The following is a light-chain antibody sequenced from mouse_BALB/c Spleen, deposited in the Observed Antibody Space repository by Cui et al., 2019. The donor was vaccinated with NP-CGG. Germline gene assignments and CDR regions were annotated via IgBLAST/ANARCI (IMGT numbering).Light chain of an antibody. J-gene: IGLJ1*01. CDR1: TGAVTTSNY. Sequence: AVVTPESALTTSPGETVTLTCRSSTGAVTTSNYANWVQEKPDHLFTGLIGGTNNRAPGVPARFSGSLIGDKAGLTITGAQTEDEAIYFCALWYSNHWVFGGGTKLTVL. CDR2: GTN. V-gene: IGLV1*01. CDR3: ALWYSNHWV.